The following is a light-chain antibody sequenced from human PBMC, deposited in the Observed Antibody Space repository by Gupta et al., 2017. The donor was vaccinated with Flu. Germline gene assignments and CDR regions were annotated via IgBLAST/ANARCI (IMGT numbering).Light chain of an antibody. CDR3: QTWGTGIPV. V-gene: IGLV4-69*01. CDR2: LNSDGSH. J-gene: IGLJ3*02. Sequence: SLGASVKLTCTLSSGHSSYAIAWHQQQPEKGPRYLMKLNSDGSHSKGDGIPDRFSGSSSGAERYLTVSSLQSEDEADYYCQTWGTGIPVFGGGTKLTVL. CDR1: SGHSSYA.